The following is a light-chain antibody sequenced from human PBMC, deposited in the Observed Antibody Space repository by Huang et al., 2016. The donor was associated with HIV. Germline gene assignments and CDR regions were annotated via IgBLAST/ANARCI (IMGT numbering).Light chain of an antibody. CDR1: QNLLHSSVHNR. V-gene: IGKV2-28*01. J-gene: IGKJ2*01. CDR3: MQGLQTPPT. CDR2: LTS. Sequence: EIVMTQSPLSLPVSPGQPASISCTSSQNLLHSSVHNRLDRYLQKPGQSPQLLIFLTSYRASGVPDKFTGSGSGSNFTLSINKVQPDDVGIYYCMQGLQTPPTFGQGTKLEI.